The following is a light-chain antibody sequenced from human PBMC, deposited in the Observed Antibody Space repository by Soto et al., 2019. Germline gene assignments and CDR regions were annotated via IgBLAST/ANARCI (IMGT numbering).Light chain of an antibody. CDR2: GAS. CDR1: QIIYNNY. V-gene: IGKV3-20*01. J-gene: IGKJ2*01. Sequence: EIVLTQSPGTLSLSPGERATLSCRASQIIYNNYLAWYQQKPGQAPRLLIYGASSRAMGTPDRFSGSGSGTDFTLTISRLEPEDFVVYYCQQYGDSVYTFGQGTNLEIK. CDR3: QQYGDSVYT.